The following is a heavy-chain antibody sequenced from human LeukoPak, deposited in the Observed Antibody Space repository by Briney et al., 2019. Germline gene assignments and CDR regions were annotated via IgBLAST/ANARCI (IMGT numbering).Heavy chain of an antibody. CDR2: IYYSGST. J-gene: IGHJ5*02. CDR3: ARDCGYSYGGWFDP. D-gene: IGHD5-18*01. CDR1: GGSISSYY. V-gene: IGHV4-59*01. Sequence: SGTLSLTCTVSGGSISSYYWSWIRQPPGKGLEWIGYIYYSGSTNYNPSLKSRVTISVDTSKNQSSLKLSSVTAADTAVYYCARDCGYSYGGWFDPWGQGTLVTVSS.